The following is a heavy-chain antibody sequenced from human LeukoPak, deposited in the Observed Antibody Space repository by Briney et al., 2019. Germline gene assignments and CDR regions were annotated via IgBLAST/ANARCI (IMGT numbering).Heavy chain of an antibody. D-gene: IGHD3-22*01. CDR3: ARDKDYFDSGGAFDI. CDR2: IYYSGST. V-gene: IGHV4-61*01. CDR1: GGSVSSGSYY. J-gene: IGHJ3*02. Sequence: SETLSLTCTVSGGSVSSGSYYWSWIRQPPGKGLEWIGYIYYSGSTNYNPSLKSRVTISVDTSKDQFSLKLSSVTAADTAVYYCARDKDYFDSGGAFDIWGQGTMVTVSS.